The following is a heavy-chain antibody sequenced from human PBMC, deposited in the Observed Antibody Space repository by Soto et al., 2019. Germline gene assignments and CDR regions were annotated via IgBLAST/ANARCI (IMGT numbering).Heavy chain of an antibody. CDR1: GGSISSSSYY. V-gene: IGHV4-39*01. CDR3: ARHQEGYCTNGVCYTDYYYYYMDV. Sequence: PSGTLSLTCTVSGGSISSSSYYWGWIRQPPGKGLEWIGSIYYSGSTYYNPSLKSRVTISVDTSKNQFSLKLSSVTAADTAVYYCARHQEGYCTNGVCYTDYYYYYMDVWGKGTTVTVSS. CDR2: IYYSGST. D-gene: IGHD2-8*01. J-gene: IGHJ6*03.